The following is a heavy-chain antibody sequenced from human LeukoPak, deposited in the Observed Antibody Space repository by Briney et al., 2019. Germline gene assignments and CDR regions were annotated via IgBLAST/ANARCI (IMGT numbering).Heavy chain of an antibody. CDR2: INPNSGGT. Sequence: ASVKVSCKASGYTFTGYYMHWVRQAPGQGLEWMGWINPNSGGTNYAQKFQGRVTMTRDTSISTAYMELSRLRSDDTAVYYCASGGAGYGGNSGQGYWGQGTLVTVSS. V-gene: IGHV1-2*02. CDR3: ASGGAGYGGNSGQGY. CDR1: GYTFTGYY. J-gene: IGHJ4*02. D-gene: IGHD4-23*01.